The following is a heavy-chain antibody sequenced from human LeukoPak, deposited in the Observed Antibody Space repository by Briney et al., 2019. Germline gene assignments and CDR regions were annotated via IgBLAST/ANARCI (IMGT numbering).Heavy chain of an antibody. V-gene: IGHV6-1*01. J-gene: IGHJ4*02. D-gene: IGHD1-26*01. CDR1: GDSVSINSAV. CDR3: ARWVGSAGRFDN. Sequence: SQTLSLTCAISGDSVSINSAVWSWIRQSPSRGLEWLGRTYYRCQWYSEYAVYVRGRITINSNTSKNQFSLHLNSVTPDDTAVYYCARWVGSAGRFDNWGQGSLVTVSS. CDR2: TYYRCQWYS.